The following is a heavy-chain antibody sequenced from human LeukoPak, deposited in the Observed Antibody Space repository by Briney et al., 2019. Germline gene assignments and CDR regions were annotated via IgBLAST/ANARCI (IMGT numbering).Heavy chain of an antibody. Sequence: GGSLRLSCAASGFTFSSYAMSWVRQAPGKGLEWVSAISGSGGSTYYADSVKGRFTISRDNSKNTLSLQMNSLRAEDTAVYYCAKDRGRCQSVYYGMDLWGQGTTVTVSS. J-gene: IGHJ6*02. CDR2: ISGSGGST. CDR3: AKDRGRCQSVYYGMDL. V-gene: IGHV3-23*01. D-gene: IGHD3-10*01. CDR1: GFTFSSYA.